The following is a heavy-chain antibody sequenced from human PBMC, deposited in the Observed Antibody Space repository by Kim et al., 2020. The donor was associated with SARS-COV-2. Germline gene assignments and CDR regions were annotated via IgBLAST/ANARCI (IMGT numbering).Heavy chain of an antibody. CDR3: ARGEVGSGNLDY. Sequence: NCNPSLESRVTMSVDTSKNQFSLKLSSVTAADTAVYCCARGEVGSGNLDYWGQGTLVTVSS. V-gene: IGHV4-59*09. J-gene: IGHJ4*02. D-gene: IGHD1-26*01.